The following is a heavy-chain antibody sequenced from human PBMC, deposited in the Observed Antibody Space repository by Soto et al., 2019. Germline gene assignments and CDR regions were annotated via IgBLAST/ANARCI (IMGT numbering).Heavy chain of an antibody. CDR1: GLSFSTVGVA. CDR3: AHRRGGGSDFMYSRFDP. Sequence: QITLKESGPALVKPTQTLTLTCSFSGLSFSTVGVAVGWIRQPPGKALEWLAMVYWNEDRRYSSSLKNRLTITKDTSKNQVVLTMTNMDPVDTGTYYCAHRRGGGSDFMYSRFDPWGQGTRVTVSS. V-gene: IGHV2-5*01. D-gene: IGHD3-16*01. J-gene: IGHJ5*02. CDR2: VYWNEDR.